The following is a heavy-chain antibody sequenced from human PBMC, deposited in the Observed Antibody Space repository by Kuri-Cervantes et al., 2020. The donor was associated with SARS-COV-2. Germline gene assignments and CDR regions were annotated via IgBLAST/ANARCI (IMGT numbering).Heavy chain of an antibody. D-gene: IGHD6-13*01. CDR3: AKGPLWQQLVWVFDY. CDR1: GFIFDDYA. J-gene: IGHJ4*02. V-gene: IGHV3-9*01. CDR2: ISWNSGSI. Sequence: SLKISCAASGFIFDDYAMQWVRQAPGKGLEWVSGISWNSGSIGYADSVKGRFTISRDNAKNSLYLQMNSLRAEDTALYYCAKGPLWQQLVWVFDYWGQGTLVTVSS.